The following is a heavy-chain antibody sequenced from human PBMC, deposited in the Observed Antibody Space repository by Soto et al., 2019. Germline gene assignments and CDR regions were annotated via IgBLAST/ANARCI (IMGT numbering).Heavy chain of an antibody. CDR3: ATSGNDRFDN. Sequence: PGGSLRLSCAASAFSFSTSWMHWVLKAPGDGLVSVSRINPDGRTINYADSVKRRFTISRHNSKNTLYLQMNILRVEDTAGYFCATSGNDRFDNWGMGTLVSVSS. CDR2: INPDGRTI. CDR1: AFSFSTSW. J-gene: IGHJ4*02. D-gene: IGHD1-1*01. V-gene: IGHV3-74*01.